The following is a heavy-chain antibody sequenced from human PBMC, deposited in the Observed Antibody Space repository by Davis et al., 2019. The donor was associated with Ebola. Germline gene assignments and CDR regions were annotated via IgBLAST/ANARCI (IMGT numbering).Heavy chain of an antibody. Sequence: ASVKVSCKTSGYSFTTYWIHWVRQAPGQGLEWMAIIDPGDRTTYAEKFQDRVTVTRDTSTSTIYMELSRLKSDDTAVYYCARDQYNSASYFYYGMDVWGQGTTVTVSS. CDR1: GYSFTTYW. D-gene: IGHD1-1*01. CDR3: ARDQYNSASYFYYGMDV. CDR2: IDPGDRT. V-gene: IGHV1-46*01. J-gene: IGHJ6*02.